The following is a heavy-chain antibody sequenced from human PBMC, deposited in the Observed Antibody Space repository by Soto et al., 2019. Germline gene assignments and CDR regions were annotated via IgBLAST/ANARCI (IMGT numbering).Heavy chain of an antibody. CDR2: IWYDGSNK. J-gene: IGHJ6*02. CDR3: ARDIQAIFGVVISYYYYGMDV. CDR1: GFTFSSYG. Sequence: GGSLRLSCAASGFTFSSYGMHWVRQAPGKGLEWVAVIWYDGSNKYYADSVKGRFTISRDNSKNTLYLQMNSLRAEDTAVYYCARDIQAIFGVVISYYYYGMDVWGQGTTVTVSS. D-gene: IGHD3-3*01. V-gene: IGHV3-33*01.